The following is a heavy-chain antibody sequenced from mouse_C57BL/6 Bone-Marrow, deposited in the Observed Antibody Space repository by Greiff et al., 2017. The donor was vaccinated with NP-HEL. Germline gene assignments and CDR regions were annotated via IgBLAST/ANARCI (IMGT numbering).Heavy chain of an antibody. J-gene: IGHJ3*01. Sequence: QVQLQQPGAELVRPGSSVKLSCKASGYTFTSYWMHWVKQRPIQGLEWIGNIDPSDSETHYNQKFKDKATLTVAKSSSTAYMQLSSLTSEDSAVYYCARRAHYYGSSPWFAYWGQGTLVTVSA. CDR3: ARRAHYYGSSPWFAY. CDR1: GYTFTSYW. D-gene: IGHD1-1*01. V-gene: IGHV1-52*01. CDR2: IDPSDSET.